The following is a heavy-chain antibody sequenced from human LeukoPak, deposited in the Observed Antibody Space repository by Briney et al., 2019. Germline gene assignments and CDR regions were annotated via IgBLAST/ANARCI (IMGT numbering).Heavy chain of an antibody. Sequence: GASVKVSCKASGYTFTSYDINWVRQATGQGLEWMGWMNPNSGNTGYAQKFQGRVTMTRSTSISTAYMELSSLRSEDTAVYYCARVCQRWLQLLGYWGQGTLVTVSS. J-gene: IGHJ4*02. CDR2: MNPNSGNT. D-gene: IGHD5-24*01. CDR1: GYTFTSYD. V-gene: IGHV1-8*01. CDR3: ARVCQRWLQLLGY.